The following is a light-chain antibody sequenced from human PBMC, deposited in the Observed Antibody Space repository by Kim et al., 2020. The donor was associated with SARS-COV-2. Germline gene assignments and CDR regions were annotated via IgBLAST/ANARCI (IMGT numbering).Light chain of an antibody. V-gene: IGLV3-1*01. CDR3: QAWDSNSAV. CDR1: KLGNHY. Sequence: VSPGQTATIVCSGDKLGNHYAAWYQQRPGQSPVLVLYQDDKRPSGIPERISGSSSGNTATLTISGTQVMDEADYYCQAWDSNSAVFGGGTQLTVL. CDR2: QDD. J-gene: IGLJ3*02.